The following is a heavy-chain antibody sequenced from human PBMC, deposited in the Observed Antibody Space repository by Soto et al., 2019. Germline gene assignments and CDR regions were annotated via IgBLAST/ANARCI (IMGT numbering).Heavy chain of an antibody. Sequence: GASVKVSCKASGYTFTSYYMHWVRQAPGQGLEWMGIINPSGGSTSYAQKFQGRVTMTRDTSTSTVYMELSSLRSEVTAVYYCARPHGPQKAFDIWGQGTMVTVSS. J-gene: IGHJ3*02. CDR3: ARPHGPQKAFDI. V-gene: IGHV1-46*01. CDR1: GYTFTSYY. CDR2: INPSGGST.